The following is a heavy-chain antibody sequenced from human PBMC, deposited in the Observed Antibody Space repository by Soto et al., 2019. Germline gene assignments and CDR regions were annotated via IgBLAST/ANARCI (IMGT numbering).Heavy chain of an antibody. Sequence: GGSLRLSCAASGFTFSSYAMGWVRQAPGKGLEWVSAISGSGGSTYYADSVKGRFTISRDNSKNTLYLQMNSLRAEDTAVYYCARYVLRYFDWPPAFDIWGQGTMVTVSS. V-gene: IGHV3-23*01. J-gene: IGHJ3*02. CDR1: GFTFSSYA. CDR3: ARYVLRYFDWPPAFDI. D-gene: IGHD3-9*01. CDR2: ISGSGGST.